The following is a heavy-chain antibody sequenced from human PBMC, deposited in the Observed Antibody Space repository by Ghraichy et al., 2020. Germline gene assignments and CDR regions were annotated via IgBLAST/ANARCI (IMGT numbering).Heavy chain of an antibody. CDR2: IRKKPDSRTI. V-gene: IGHV3-49*03. CDR1: GFTFGDYP. J-gene: IGHJ4*02. Sequence: GGSLRLSCTTSGFTFGDYPMSWFRQAPGKGLEWVGFIRKKPDSRTIDYAASVKGRFIISRDDSKSIAYLQMNSLKTEDTAVYFCARDKGTYWGQETLVTVSS. CDR3: ARDKGTY.